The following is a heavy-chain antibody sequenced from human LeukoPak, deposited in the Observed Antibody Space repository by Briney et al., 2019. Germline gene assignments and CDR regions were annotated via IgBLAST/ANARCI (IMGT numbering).Heavy chain of an antibody. D-gene: IGHD3-3*01. V-gene: IGHV3-23*01. Sequence: GGSLRLSCAASGFTFGSYAMSWVRQAPGKGLEWVSAISGSGGSTYYADSVKGRFTISRDNSKNTLYLQMNSLRAEDTAVYYCAKDSRVYDFWSGYSAPGWFDPWGQGTLVTVSS. CDR3: AKDSRVYDFWSGYSAPGWFDP. CDR1: GFTFGSYA. J-gene: IGHJ5*02. CDR2: ISGSGGST.